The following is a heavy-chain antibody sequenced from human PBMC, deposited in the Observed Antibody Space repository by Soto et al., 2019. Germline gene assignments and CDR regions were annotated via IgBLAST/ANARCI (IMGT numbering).Heavy chain of an antibody. CDR2: IWYDGSNK. J-gene: IGHJ4*02. D-gene: IGHD5-12*01. Sequence: QVQLVESGGGVVQPGRSLRLSCAASGFTFSSYGMHWVRQAPGKGLEWVAVIWYDGSNKYYADSVKGRFTISRDNSKNTLYLQMNSLRAEETAVYYCARGARGGYDYCSDYWGQGTLVTVSS. CDR1: GFTFSSYG. V-gene: IGHV3-33*01. CDR3: ARGARGGYDYCSDY.